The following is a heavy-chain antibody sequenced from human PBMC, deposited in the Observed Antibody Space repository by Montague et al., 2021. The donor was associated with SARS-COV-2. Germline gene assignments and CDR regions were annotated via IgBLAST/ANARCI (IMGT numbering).Heavy chain of an antibody. D-gene: IGHD6-19*01. J-gene: IGHJ3*01. V-gene: IGHV4-59*08. CDR1: GESTASHY. CDR2: VYYNGDT. CDR3: ARGWAFDP. Sequence: SETLSLTCTVSGESTASHYWRWIRQSPGEIPEWMRYVYYNGDTKYNPSLQSRVTISIDTSENQFSLRLNSVTAADTAVYFCARGWAFDPWGQGRLVTVSS.